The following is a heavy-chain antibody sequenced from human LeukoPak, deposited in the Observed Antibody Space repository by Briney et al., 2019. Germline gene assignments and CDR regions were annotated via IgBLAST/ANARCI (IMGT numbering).Heavy chain of an antibody. Sequence: ASVKVSCKASGGTFSSYAISWVRQAPGQGLEWMGRIIPILGIANYAQKFQGRATITADKSTSTAYMELSSLRSEDTAVYYCARVGIVATIAPFDYWGQGTLVTVSS. J-gene: IGHJ4*02. CDR3: ARVGIVATIAPFDY. V-gene: IGHV1-69*04. CDR2: IIPILGIA. CDR1: GGTFSSYA. D-gene: IGHD5-12*01.